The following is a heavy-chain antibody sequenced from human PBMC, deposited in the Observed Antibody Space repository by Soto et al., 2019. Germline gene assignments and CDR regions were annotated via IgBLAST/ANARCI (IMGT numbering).Heavy chain of an antibody. CDR2: IYYCGST. Sequence: SETLSLTCTVSGGSISSYYLNWIRQPPGKRLEWIGYIYYCGSTNYNPSHKTRVTISLDTSKNQFSLKLSCVTAADTAVYNSAKGPRGDGYNSYYYYGLDVWGQRTTVTVSS. CDR1: GGSISSYY. CDR3: AKGPRGDGYNSYYYYGLDV. V-gene: IGHV4-59*01. J-gene: IGHJ6*02. D-gene: IGHD1-1*01.